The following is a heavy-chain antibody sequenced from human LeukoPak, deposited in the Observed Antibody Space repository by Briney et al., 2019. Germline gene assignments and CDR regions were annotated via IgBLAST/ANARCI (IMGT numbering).Heavy chain of an antibody. CDR3: ASYGSGSRFGY. CDR1: GGSISTTTYY. Sequence: PSETLSLTCTVSGGSISTTTYYWGWIRQPPGKGLEWIGNIYYSGTTYYNPSLKSRVTISVDTSKNQFSLKLSSVTAADTAVYYCASYGSGSRFGYWGQGTLVTVSS. J-gene: IGHJ4*02. CDR2: IYYSGTT. D-gene: IGHD2-15*01. V-gene: IGHV4-39*01.